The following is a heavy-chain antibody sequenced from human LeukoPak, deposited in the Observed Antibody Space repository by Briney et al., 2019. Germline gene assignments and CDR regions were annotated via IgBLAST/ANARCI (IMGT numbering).Heavy chain of an antibody. J-gene: IGHJ5*02. V-gene: IGHV4-39*07. CDR3: ARGRPYDP. CDR1: GGSISSSSYY. CDR2: IYYSGST. Sequence: SETLSLTCTVSGGSISSSSYYWGWIRQPPGKGLEWIGSIYYSGSTNYNPSLKSRVTISVDTSKNQFSLKLSSVTAADTAVYYCARGRPYDPWGQGTLVTVSS.